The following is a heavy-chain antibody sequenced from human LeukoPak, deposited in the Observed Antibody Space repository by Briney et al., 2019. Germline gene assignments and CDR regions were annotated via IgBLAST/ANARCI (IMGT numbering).Heavy chain of an antibody. CDR2: INPNSGGT. CDR1: GYTFTGYY. D-gene: IGHD2-2*02. V-gene: IGHV1-2*02. Sequence: ASVKVSCKASGYTFTGYYMHWVRQAPGQGLEWMGWINPNSGGTNYAQKFQGRVTMTRDTSISTAYMELSRLRSDDTAVYYCARVRRGGCCSTSCYRILQPFDPWGQGTLVTVSS. J-gene: IGHJ5*02. CDR3: ARVRRGGCCSTSCYRILQPFDP.